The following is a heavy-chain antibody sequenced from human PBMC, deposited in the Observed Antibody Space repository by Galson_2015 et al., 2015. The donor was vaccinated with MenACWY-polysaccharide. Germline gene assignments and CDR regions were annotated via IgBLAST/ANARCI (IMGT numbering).Heavy chain of an antibody. V-gene: IGHV3-33*01. Sequence: SLRLSCAASGSRFSNSGMHWVRQAPGKGLEWVAVIQYDGSNKVYADSVKGRFTISRDNSKNTVFLETNTLGVEDTAVYYCAREGSRIVFHAFDV. CDR3: AREGSRIVFHAFDV. CDR2: IQYDGSNK. J-gene: IGHJ3*01. CDR1: GSRFSNSG. D-gene: IGHD2-2*01.